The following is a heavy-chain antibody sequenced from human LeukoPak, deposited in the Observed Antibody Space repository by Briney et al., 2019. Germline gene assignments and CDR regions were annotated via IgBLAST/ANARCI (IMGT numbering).Heavy chain of an antibody. CDR1: GFTVSSNY. V-gene: IGHV3-23*01. CDR3: ARPDYYDSSGYDY. J-gene: IGHJ4*02. CDR2: ISGSGGST. D-gene: IGHD3-22*01. Sequence: GGSLRLSCAASGFTVSSNYMSWVRQAPGKGLEWVSAISGSGGSTYYADSVKGRFTISRDNSKNTLYLQMNSLRAEDTAVYYCARPDYYDSSGYDYWGQGTLVTVSS.